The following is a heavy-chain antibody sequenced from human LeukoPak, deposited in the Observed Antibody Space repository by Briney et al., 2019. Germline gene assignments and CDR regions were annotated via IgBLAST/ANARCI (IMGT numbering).Heavy chain of an antibody. CDR2: INHSGST. D-gene: IGHD1-14*01. CDR1: GGSFSGYY. V-gene: IGHV4-34*01. CDR3: AREVWWFDP. Sequence: SETLSLTCAVYGGSFSGYYWSWIRQPPGKGLEWIGEINHSGSTNYNPSLKSRVTISVDTPKNQFSLKLSSVTAADTAVYYCAREVWWFDPWGQGTLVTVSS. J-gene: IGHJ5*02.